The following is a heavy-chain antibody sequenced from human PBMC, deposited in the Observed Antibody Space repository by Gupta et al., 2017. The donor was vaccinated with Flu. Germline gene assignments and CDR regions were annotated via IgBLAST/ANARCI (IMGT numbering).Heavy chain of an antibody. CDR3: ARDRPTYLYDSGGPPDY. Sequence: EVQLVESGGGLVKPGGSLRLSCAASGFTFNNFIMTWVRQAPGKGLEWVSSISNNSPYMYYADSVKGRFAISRDNARNSLYLQMGSLRAEDTAVYYCARDRPTYLYDSGGPPDYWGQGTLVTVSS. CDR2: ISNNSPYM. D-gene: IGHD3-22*01. J-gene: IGHJ4*02. CDR1: GFTFNNFI. V-gene: IGHV3-21*01.